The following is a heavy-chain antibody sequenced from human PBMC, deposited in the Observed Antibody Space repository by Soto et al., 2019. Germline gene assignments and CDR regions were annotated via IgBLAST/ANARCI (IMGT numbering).Heavy chain of an antibody. Sequence: QLQLQESGPGLVKPSETLSLTCTVSGGSISSSSYYWGWIRQPPGKGLERIGSIYYSGSTYYNPSLKSRVTISVDTSKNQFSLKLSSETAADTAVYYCARRDPALLWFGELLFDYWGQGTLVTVSS. CDR3: ARRDPALLWFGELLFDY. D-gene: IGHD3-10*01. CDR1: GGSISSSSYY. J-gene: IGHJ4*02. V-gene: IGHV4-39*01. CDR2: IYYSGST.